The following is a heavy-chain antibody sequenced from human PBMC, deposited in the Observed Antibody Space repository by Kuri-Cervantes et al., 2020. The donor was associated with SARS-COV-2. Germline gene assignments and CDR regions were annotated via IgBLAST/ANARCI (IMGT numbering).Heavy chain of an antibody. Sequence: SETLSLTCAVYGGSFSGYYWSWIRQPPGKGLEWIGEINHSGSTNYNPSLKSRVTISVDTSKNQSSLKLSSVTAADTAVYYCARDDCSSTRDCGMDVWGQGTTVTVSS. CDR1: GGSFSGYY. CDR3: ARDDCSSTRDCGMDV. V-gene: IGHV4-34*01. CDR2: INHSGST. D-gene: IGHD2-2*01. J-gene: IGHJ6*02.